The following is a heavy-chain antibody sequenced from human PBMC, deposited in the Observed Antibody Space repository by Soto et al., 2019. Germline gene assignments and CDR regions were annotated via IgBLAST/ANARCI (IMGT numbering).Heavy chain of an antibody. V-gene: IGHV4-59*01. D-gene: IGHD3-9*01. J-gene: IGHJ5*02. CDR2: IYYSGST. CDR3: ARAGASWSDYDILTGYRNWFDP. Sequence: SETLSLTCTVSGGSISSYYWSWIRQPPGKGLEWIGYIYYSGSTNYNPSLKSRVTISVDTSKNQFSLKLSSVTAADTAVYYCARAGASWSDYDILTGYRNWFDPWGQGTLVTVSS. CDR1: GGSISSYY.